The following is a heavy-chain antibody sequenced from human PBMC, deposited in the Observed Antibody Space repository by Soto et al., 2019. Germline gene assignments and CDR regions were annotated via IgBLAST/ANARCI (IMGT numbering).Heavy chain of an antibody. CDR3: AKGEVRGVIPKYYYYYYGMDV. D-gene: IGHD3-10*01. V-gene: IGHV3-30*18. J-gene: IGHJ6*02. Sequence: GGSLRLSCAASGFTFSSYGMHWVRQAPGKGLEWVAVISYDGSNKYYADSVKGRFTISRDNSKNTLYLQMNSLRAEDTAVYYCAKGEVRGVIPKYYYYYYGMDVWGQGTTVTVSS. CDR1: GFTFSSYG. CDR2: ISYDGSNK.